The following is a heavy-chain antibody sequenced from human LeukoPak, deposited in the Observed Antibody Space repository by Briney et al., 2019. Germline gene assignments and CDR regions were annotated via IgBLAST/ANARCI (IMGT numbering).Heavy chain of an antibody. CDR3: ARAGDYYDRRYFDY. CDR2: ISSSSSTI. V-gene: IGHV3-48*02. J-gene: IGHJ4*02. Sequence: GGSLRLSCAASGFTFSSYSMNCVRQAPGKGLEWVSYISSSSSTIYYADSVKGRFTISRDNAKNSLYLQMNSLRDEDTAVYYCARAGDYYDRRYFDYWGQGTLVTVSS. D-gene: IGHD3-22*01. CDR1: GFTFSSYS.